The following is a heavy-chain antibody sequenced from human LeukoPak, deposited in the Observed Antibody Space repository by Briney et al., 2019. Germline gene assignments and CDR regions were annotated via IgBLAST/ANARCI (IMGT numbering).Heavy chain of an antibody. CDR2: IYPGDSDI. V-gene: IGHV5-51*01. Sequence: GEALKISCNGSGYSFTNYRIALVRQTPGKGLEWRVIIYPGDSDITYSPSFQGQVTISVDKSISTAYLQWRSLKGSDTGMYYCERHECREVVHHDWLDPWGQGTLVTVSS. CDR3: ERHECREVVHHDWLDP. CDR1: GYSFTNYR. J-gene: IGHJ5*02. D-gene: IGHD2-2*01.